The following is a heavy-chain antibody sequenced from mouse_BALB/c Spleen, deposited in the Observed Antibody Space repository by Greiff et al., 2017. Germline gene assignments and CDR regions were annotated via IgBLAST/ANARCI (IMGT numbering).Heavy chain of an antibody. CDR3: ARRGDYDVDFAY. CDR2: ISSGGGST. J-gene: IGHJ3*01. CDR1: GFAFSSYD. D-gene: IGHD2-4*01. V-gene: IGHV5-12-1*01. Sequence: DVHLVESGGGLVKPGGSLKLSCAASGFAFSSYDMSWVRQTPEKRLEWVAYISSGGGSTYYPDTVKGRFTISRDNAKNTLYLQMSSLKSEDTAMYYCARRGDYDVDFAYWGQGTLVTVSA.